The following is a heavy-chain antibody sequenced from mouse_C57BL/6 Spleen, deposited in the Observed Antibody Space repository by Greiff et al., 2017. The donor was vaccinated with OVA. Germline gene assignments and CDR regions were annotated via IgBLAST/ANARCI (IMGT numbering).Heavy chain of an antibody. Sequence: VQLQQSGAELVRPGASVKLSCKASGYTFTDYYINWVKQRPGQGLEWIARIYPGSGNTYYNEKFKGKATLTAEKSSSTAYMQLSSLTSEDSAVYFCASDYGNYVWYFGVWGTGATVTVSS. V-gene: IGHV1-76*01. CDR3: ASDYGNYVWYFGV. CDR2: IYPGSGNT. CDR1: GYTFTDYY. J-gene: IGHJ1*03. D-gene: IGHD2-1*01.